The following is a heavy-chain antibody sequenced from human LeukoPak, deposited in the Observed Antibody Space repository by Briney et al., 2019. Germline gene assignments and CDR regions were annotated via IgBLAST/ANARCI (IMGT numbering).Heavy chain of an antibody. CDR1: GGSFSGYY. CDR2: INHSGST. Sequence: SETLSLTCAVYGGSFSGYYWSWIRQPPGKGLEWIGEINHSGSTNYNPSLKSRVTISVDTSKNQFSLKLSSVTAADTAVYYCARLGYCDSSGYRDYWGQGTLVTVSS. J-gene: IGHJ4*02. CDR3: ARLGYCDSSGYRDY. V-gene: IGHV4-34*01. D-gene: IGHD3-22*01.